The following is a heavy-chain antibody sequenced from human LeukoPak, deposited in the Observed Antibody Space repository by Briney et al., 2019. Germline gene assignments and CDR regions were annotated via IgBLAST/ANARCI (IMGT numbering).Heavy chain of an antibody. CDR1: GYTFTDYY. D-gene: IGHD4-17*01. V-gene: IGHV1-69-2*01. Sequence: GASVKISCKASGYTFTDYYMHWVQQAPGKGLEWMGRVDPEDGETIYAEKFQGRVTITADTSTDTAYMELSSLRSGDTAVYYCATQPYDYGDVDYWGQGTLVTVSS. J-gene: IGHJ4*02. CDR2: VDPEDGET. CDR3: ATQPYDYGDVDY.